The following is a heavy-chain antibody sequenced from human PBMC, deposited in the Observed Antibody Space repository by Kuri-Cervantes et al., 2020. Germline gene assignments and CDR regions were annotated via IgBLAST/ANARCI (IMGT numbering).Heavy chain of an antibody. CDR1: GFTFSDYY. V-gene: IGHV3-30*03. D-gene: IGHD6-6*01. Sequence: GGSLRLSCAASGFTFSDYYMSWIRQAPGKGLDWVAVISSDGSEKYYTDSVKGRFTISRDNAKNSLYLQMNSLRGEDTAVYYCARVGRSTRPGYWGQGTLVTVSS. J-gene: IGHJ4*02. CDR3: ARVGRSTRPGY. CDR2: ISSDGSEK.